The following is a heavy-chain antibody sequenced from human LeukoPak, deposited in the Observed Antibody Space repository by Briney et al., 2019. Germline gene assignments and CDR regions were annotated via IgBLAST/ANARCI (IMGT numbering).Heavy chain of an antibody. Sequence: GGSLRLSCAASGFTVSSNYMSWVRQAPGKGLEWVSVIYSGGSTYYADSVKGRFTISRDNSKNTLYLQMNSLRAEDTAVYYCARGRRGGAAGNTETEFDYWGQGTLVTVSS. V-gene: IGHV3-53*01. J-gene: IGHJ4*02. CDR1: GFTVSSNY. CDR3: ARGRRGGAAGNTETEFDY. CDR2: IYSGGST. D-gene: IGHD1-14*01.